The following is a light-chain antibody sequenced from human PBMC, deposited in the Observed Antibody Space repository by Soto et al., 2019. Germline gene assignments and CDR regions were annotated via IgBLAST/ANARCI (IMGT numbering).Light chain of an antibody. CDR1: QRISSW. V-gene: IGKV1-5*01. J-gene: IGKJ5*01. CDR3: QQYNSFSRYT. Sequence: EIPMTQSPCTLSASVGDRVTITVRASQRISSWLAWYQQKPGKAPKLLIYDASSLESGGPSRFSGSGSGTESPLTISSLQPEDFATYYCQQYNSFSRYTFGQGTRLEIK. CDR2: DAS.